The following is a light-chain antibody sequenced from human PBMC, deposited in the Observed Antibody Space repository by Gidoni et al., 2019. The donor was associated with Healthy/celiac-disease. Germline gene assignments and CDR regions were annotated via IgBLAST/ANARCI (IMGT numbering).Light chain of an antibody. CDR1: QSVLYSTNNKNY. V-gene: IGKV4-1*01. CDR2: WAS. Sequence: DIVMTQSPDSLAVSLGERATIKCKSSQSVLYSTNNKNYLAWYQQKPGQPPKLLIYWASTRESGVPDRFSGSWSGTYFTLTISSLQAEDVAVYYYQQYYSTPRTFGQGTKVEIK. CDR3: QQYYSTPRT. J-gene: IGKJ1*01.